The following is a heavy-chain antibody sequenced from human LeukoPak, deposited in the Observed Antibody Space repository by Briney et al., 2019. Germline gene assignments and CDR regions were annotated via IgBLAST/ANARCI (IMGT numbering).Heavy chain of an antibody. J-gene: IGHJ4*02. CDR2: ISGSGDNT. Sequence: PGGSLRLSCAASGFTFSSYAMSWVRQAPGKGLEWVSGISGSGDNTYYADSVKGRFTNSRDNSKNTLYVQVNSLGTEDTAAYYCAEGSYYDSSGSFYFDYWGRGTLVTVSS. V-gene: IGHV3-23*01. CDR3: AEGSYYDSSGSFYFDY. CDR1: GFTFSSYA. D-gene: IGHD3-22*01.